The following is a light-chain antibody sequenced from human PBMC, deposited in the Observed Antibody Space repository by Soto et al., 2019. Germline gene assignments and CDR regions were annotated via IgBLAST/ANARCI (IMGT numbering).Light chain of an antibody. J-gene: IGKJ1*01. V-gene: IGKV1-5*01. CDR3: QRYNSNSRT. CDR2: DAS. Sequence: DIQMTQSPSTLAASVGDRVTIACRASQNIDHWLAWYQLKPGKAPKFLIYDASILESGVPSRFSGSGSGTEFTLAISSLQSDDFATYYCQRYNSNSRTFGQGTRVELK. CDR1: QNIDHW.